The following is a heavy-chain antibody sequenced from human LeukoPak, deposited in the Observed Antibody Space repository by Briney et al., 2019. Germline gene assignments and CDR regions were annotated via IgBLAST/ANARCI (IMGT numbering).Heavy chain of an antibody. CDR1: GGSISGSSYY. CDR2: IYYSGST. J-gene: IGHJ4*02. D-gene: IGHD6-6*01. Sequence: SETLSLTCTVSGGSISGSSYYWGWIRQPPGKGLEWIGSIYYSGSTYYNPSLKSRVTISVDTSKNQFSLKLSSVTAADTAVYYCARGLKAARTFDYWGQGTLVTVSS. CDR3: ARGLKAARTFDY. V-gene: IGHV4-39*07.